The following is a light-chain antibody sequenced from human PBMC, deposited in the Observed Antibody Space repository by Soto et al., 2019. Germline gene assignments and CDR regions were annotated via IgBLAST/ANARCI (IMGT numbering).Light chain of an antibody. V-gene: IGKV1-39*01. Sequence: DSQMTQSPSSLSASVGNRVSISCRASQSISDYMKWYQQKPGRAPTIMIYGASSLQRVVPARFSGSRSGTVFTLTIRGLQPEVFATDCCRESYCPPLNFGQGTKLEIK. J-gene: IGKJ2*01. CDR3: RESYCPPLN. CDR2: GAS. CDR1: QSISDY.